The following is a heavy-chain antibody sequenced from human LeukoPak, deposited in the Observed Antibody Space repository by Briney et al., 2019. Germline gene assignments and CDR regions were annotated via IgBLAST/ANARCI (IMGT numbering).Heavy chain of an antibody. CDR3: AKDCIVGATTTTCFDY. J-gene: IGHJ4*02. V-gene: IGHV3-23*01. CDR1: GFTFSSYA. D-gene: IGHD1-26*01. Sequence: GGSLRLSCAASGFTFSSYAMSWVRQAPGKGLEWVSAISGSGGSTYYADAVKGRFTISRDNCKNPLYLQMNSLRAEDTAVYYCAKDCIVGATTTTCFDYWGQGTLVTVSS. CDR2: ISGSGGST.